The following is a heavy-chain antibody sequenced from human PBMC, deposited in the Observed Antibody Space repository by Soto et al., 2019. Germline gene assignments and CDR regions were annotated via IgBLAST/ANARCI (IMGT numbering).Heavy chain of an antibody. V-gene: IGHV1-46*01. CDR3: ARVEMATIKGNAFDI. D-gene: IGHD5-12*01. CDR1: GYTFTGYY. Sequence: ASVKVSCKASGYTFTGYYMHWVRQAPGQGLEWMGWINPSGGSTSYAQKFQGRVTMTRDTSTSTVYMELSSLRSEDTAVYYCARVEMATIKGNAFDIWGQGTMVTVSS. J-gene: IGHJ3*02. CDR2: INPSGGST.